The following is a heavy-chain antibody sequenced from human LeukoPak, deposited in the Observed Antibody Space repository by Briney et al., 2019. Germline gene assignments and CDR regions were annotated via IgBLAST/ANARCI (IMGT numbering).Heavy chain of an antibody. CDR2: ISAYNGNA. CDR3: ARDESYYDFWSGYRAGYFDY. CDR1: GYTFTSYG. D-gene: IGHD3-3*01. Sequence: ASVKVSCKASGYTFTSYGISWVRQAPGQGLEWMGWISAYNGNANYAQKLQGRVTMTTDTSTSTAYMELRSLRSDDTAVYYCARDESYYDFWSGYRAGYFDYWGQGTLVTVSS. J-gene: IGHJ4*02. V-gene: IGHV1-18*01.